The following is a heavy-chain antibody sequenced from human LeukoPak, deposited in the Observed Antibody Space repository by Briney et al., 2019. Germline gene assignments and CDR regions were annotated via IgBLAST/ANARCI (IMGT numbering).Heavy chain of an antibody. J-gene: IGHJ6*02. CDR3: ASPSLLWFGDDYYYYGMDV. CDR2: ISAYNGNT. CDR1: GYTFTSYG. V-gene: IGHV1-18*01. D-gene: IGHD3-10*01. Sequence: ASVTVSCKASGYTFTSYGISWVRQAPGQGVEWMGWISAYNGNTNYAQKLQGRVTMTTDTSTSTAYMELRSLRSDDTAVYYCASPSLLWFGDDYYYYGMDVWGQGTTVTVSS.